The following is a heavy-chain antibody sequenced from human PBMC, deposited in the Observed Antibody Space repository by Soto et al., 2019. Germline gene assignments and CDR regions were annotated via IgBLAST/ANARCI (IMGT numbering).Heavy chain of an antibody. CDR1: GFTFSSYG. Sequence: PGGSLRLSCAASGFTFSSYGMHWVRQAPGKGLEWVAVISYDGSNKYYADSVKGRFTISRDNSKNTLYLQMNSLRAEDTAVYYCAKRGQQLDPLYFDYWGQGTLVTVSS. V-gene: IGHV3-30*18. CDR3: AKRGQQLDPLYFDY. CDR2: ISYDGSNK. J-gene: IGHJ4*02. D-gene: IGHD6-13*01.